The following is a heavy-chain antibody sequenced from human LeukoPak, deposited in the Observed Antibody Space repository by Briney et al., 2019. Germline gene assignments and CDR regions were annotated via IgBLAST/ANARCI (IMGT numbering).Heavy chain of an antibody. CDR2: ISSSSSTI. V-gene: IGHV3-48*01. D-gene: IGHD3-16*02. J-gene: IGHJ3*02. CDR3: ARERRDYVWGSDRCAFDI. CDR1: GFTFSSYS. Sequence: GGSLRLSCAASGFTFSSYSMNWVRQAPGKGLEWVSYISSSSSTIYYADSVKGRFTISRDNAKNSLYLQMNSLRAEDTAVYYCARERRDYVWGSDRCAFDIWGQGTMVTVSS.